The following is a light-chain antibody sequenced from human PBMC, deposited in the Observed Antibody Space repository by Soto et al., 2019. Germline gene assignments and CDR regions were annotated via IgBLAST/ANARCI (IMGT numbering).Light chain of an antibody. CDR1: SSDVGGYNY. Sequence: QSVLTQPRSVSGSPGQSVTISCTGTSSDVGGYNYISWYQQHPGKAPKLMIYDVSKWPSGVTDRFSCSKSANTASLTISGLHAEDEADYYFTSDPGTHTVVFGGGTKLTVL. J-gene: IGLJ2*01. V-gene: IGLV2-11*01. CDR3: TSDPGTHTVV. CDR2: DVS.